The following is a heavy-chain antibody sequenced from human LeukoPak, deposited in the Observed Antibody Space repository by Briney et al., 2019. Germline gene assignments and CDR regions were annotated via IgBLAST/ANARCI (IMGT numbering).Heavy chain of an antibody. CDR3: AKYRNIVATTAPVMRY. CDR1: GFTFSSYA. J-gene: IGHJ4*02. Sequence: PGGSLRLSCAASGFTFSSYAMSWVRQAPGKGLEWVSAISGSGGSTYYADSVKGRFTISRDNAKNSLYLQMNSLRAEDTAVYYCAKYRNIVATTAPVMRYWGQGTLVTVSS. D-gene: IGHD5-12*01. CDR2: ISGSGGST. V-gene: IGHV3-23*01.